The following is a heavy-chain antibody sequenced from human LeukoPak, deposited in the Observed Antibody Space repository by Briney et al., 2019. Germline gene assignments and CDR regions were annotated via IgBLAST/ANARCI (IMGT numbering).Heavy chain of an antibody. V-gene: IGHV1-69*04. CDR2: IIPILGIA. Sequence: GASVTVSCKASGGTFSSYAISWVRQAPGQGLEWMGRIIPILGIANYAQKFQGRVTITADKSTSTAYMELSSLRSEDTAVYYCARLTTTVYYYYYGMDVWGQGTTVTVSS. CDR1: GGTFSSYA. D-gene: IGHD4-17*01. CDR3: ARLTTTVYYYYYGMDV. J-gene: IGHJ6*02.